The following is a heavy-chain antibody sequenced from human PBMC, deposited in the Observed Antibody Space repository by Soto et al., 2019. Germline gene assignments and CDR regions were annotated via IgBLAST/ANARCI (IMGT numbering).Heavy chain of an antibody. Sequence: SETLSLTYAVSGDSINSCGYAWIWIRQPPWKGLDWIGYLHHSGRAYYNPSLMSRVTISEDRPNNQFSLQLISVTAADTAVYYCARDASHYDSSGYYAGGALDIWGPGALVTVSS. V-gene: IGHV4-30-2*01. CDR2: LHHSGRA. D-gene: IGHD3-22*01. CDR3: ARDASHYDSSGYYAGGALDI. J-gene: IGHJ4*02. CDR1: GDSINSCGYA.